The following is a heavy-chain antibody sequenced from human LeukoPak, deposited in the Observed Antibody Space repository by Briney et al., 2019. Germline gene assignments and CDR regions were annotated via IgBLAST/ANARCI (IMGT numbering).Heavy chain of an antibody. Sequence: ASVTVSCKASGYTFTSYDINWVRQATGQGLEWMGWMNPNSGNTDYAQKFQGRVTMTRNTSISTAYMELSSLRSEDTAVYYCARGLPGYYDSSGNAYGMDVWGQGTTVTVSS. CDR2: MNPNSGNT. V-gene: IGHV1-8*01. CDR1: GYTFTSYD. CDR3: ARGLPGYYDSSGNAYGMDV. D-gene: IGHD3-22*01. J-gene: IGHJ6*02.